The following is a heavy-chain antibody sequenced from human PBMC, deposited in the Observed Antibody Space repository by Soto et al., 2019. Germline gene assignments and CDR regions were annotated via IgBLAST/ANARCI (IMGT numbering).Heavy chain of an antibody. V-gene: IGHV4-31*03. Sequence: SETLSLTCTVSGGSISSGGYYWSWIRQHPGKGLEWIGYIYYSGSTYYNPSLKSRVTISVDTSKNQFSLKLSSVTAADTAVYYCARIMRGPTTVTTTFDYWGQGTLVTVSS. CDR2: IYYSGST. J-gene: IGHJ4*02. D-gene: IGHD4-17*01. CDR1: GGSISSGGYY. CDR3: ARIMRGPTTVTTTFDY.